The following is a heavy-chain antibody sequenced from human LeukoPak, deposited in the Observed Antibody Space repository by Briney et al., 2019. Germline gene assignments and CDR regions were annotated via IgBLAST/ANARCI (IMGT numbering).Heavy chain of an antibody. CDR3: ARDKYSSGWYSFHYYYYYMDV. D-gene: IGHD6-19*01. V-gene: IGHV1-2*02. CDR2: INPNSGGT. Sequence: ASVKVSCKASGYTFTGYYMHWVRQAPGQGLEWMGWINPNSGGTNYAQKFQGRVTMTRDMSTSTVYMELSSLRSEDTAVYYCARDKYSSGWYSFHYYYYYMDVWGKGTTVTVSS. J-gene: IGHJ6*03. CDR1: GYTFTGYY.